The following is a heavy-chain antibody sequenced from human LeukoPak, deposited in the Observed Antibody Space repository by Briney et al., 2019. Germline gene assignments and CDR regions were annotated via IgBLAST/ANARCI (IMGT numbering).Heavy chain of an antibody. CDR1: GDSITSYY. Sequence: SETLSRTCTVSGDSITSYYWSWIRQAPGKGLEWIGYIYDSETTRYYPSLRSRVTISLDTSKKQFSLKLSSVTAADTAVYYRARGFGSSWYYFDYWGQGTLATVSS. CDR3: ARGFGSSWYYFDY. CDR2: IYDSETT. D-gene: IGHD6-13*01. V-gene: IGHV4-59*01. J-gene: IGHJ4*02.